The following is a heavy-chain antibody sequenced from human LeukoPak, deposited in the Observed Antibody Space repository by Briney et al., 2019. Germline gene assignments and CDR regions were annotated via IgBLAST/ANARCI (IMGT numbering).Heavy chain of an antibody. J-gene: IGHJ3*02. D-gene: IGHD2-15*01. Sequence: GGSLRLSCAASGFTFSSYSMNWVRQAPGKGLEWASYISSSSSTIYYADSVKGRFTISRDNAKNSLYLQMNSLRAEDTAVYYCARDRTAATRSWDAFDIWGQGTMVTVSS. CDR1: GFTFSSYS. CDR2: ISSSSSTI. CDR3: ARDRTAATRSWDAFDI. V-gene: IGHV3-48*01.